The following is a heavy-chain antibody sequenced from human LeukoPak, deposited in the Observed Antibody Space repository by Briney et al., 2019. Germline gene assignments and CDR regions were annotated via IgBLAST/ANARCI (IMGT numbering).Heavy chain of an antibody. CDR3: ARDPSWYVEKAFDY. J-gene: IGHJ4*02. CDR2: INHSGST. CDR1: GGSFSGYY. D-gene: IGHD6-13*01. V-gene: IGHV4-34*01. Sequence: SETLSLTCAVYGGSFSGYYWSWVRQPPGKGLEWIGEINHSGSTNYNPSLKSRVTISVDTSKNQFSLKLSSVTAADTAVYYCARDPSWYVEKAFDYWGQGTLVTVSS.